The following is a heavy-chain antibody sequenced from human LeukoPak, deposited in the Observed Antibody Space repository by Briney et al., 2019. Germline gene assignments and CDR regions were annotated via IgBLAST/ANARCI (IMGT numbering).Heavy chain of an antibody. Sequence: GGSLRLSCAASGFTFSSYGMHWVRQAPGKGLEWVAVIWYDGSNKYYADSVGGRFTISRDNSKNTLYLQMNSLRAEDTAVYYCSRDRAAAGTWEDYWGQGTLVTVSS. V-gene: IGHV3-33*01. D-gene: IGHD6-13*01. J-gene: IGHJ4*02. CDR3: SRDRAAAGTWEDY. CDR2: IWYDGSNK. CDR1: GFTFSSYG.